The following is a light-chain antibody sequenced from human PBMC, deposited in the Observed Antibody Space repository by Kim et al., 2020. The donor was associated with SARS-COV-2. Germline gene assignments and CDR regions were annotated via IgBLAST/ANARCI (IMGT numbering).Light chain of an antibody. CDR3: QSYDGYNPVV. Sequence: NFMLTQPHSESGSPGRTVTISCTRSSGAIASNYVQWYQQRPGSAPTTVIYEDNQRLSGVPDRFSGSIDSSSNSASLTISGLKTEDEADYFCQSYDGYNPVVFGGGTQLTVL. J-gene: IGLJ2*01. CDR2: EDN. V-gene: IGLV6-57*04. CDR1: SGAIASNY.